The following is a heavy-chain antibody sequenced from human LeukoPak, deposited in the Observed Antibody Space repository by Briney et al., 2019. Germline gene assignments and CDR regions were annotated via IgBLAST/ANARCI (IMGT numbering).Heavy chain of an antibody. V-gene: IGHV1-69*05. Sequence: SVKVSCKASGGTFSSYAISWVRQAPGQGLEWMGRIIPIFGTANYAQKFQGRVTITTDESTSTAYMGLSSLRSEDTAVYYCARDGTYGSGSPMWGQGTLVTVSS. D-gene: IGHD3-10*01. J-gene: IGHJ4*02. CDR1: GGTFSSYA. CDR2: IIPIFGTA. CDR3: ARDGTYGSGSPM.